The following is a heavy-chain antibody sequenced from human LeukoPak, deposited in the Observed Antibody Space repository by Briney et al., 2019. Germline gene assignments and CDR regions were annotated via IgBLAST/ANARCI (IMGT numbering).Heavy chain of an antibody. V-gene: IGHV1-18*01. CDR2: ISAYNGNT. CDR3: ARERIVRYCSGGSCYKDLYGMDV. J-gene: IGHJ6*02. D-gene: IGHD2-15*01. CDR1: GYTFTSYG. Sequence: ASVKVSCKASGYTFTSYGIRWVRQAPGQGLEWMGWISAYNGNTNYAQKLQGRVTMNTDTSTSTAYMELRSLRSDDTAVYYCARERIVRYCSGGSCYKDLYGMDVWGQGTTVTVSS.